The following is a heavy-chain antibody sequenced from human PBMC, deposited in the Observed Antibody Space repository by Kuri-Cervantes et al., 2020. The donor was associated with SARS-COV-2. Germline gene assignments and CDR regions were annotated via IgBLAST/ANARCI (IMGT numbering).Heavy chain of an antibody. CDR1: GFTFSSYS. Sequence: GGSLRLSCAASGFTFSSYSMNWVRQAPGKGLEWVSSISSSSSYIYYADSVKGRFTISRDDAKNSLYLQMNGLRTEDTAVYYCARSPIRLRWFDYWGQGALVTVSS. D-gene: IGHD4-23*01. CDR3: ARSPIRLRWFDY. CDR2: ISSSSSYI. V-gene: IGHV3-21*04. J-gene: IGHJ4*02.